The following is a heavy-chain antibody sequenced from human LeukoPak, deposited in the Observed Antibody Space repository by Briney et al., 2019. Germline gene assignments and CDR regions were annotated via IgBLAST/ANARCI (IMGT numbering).Heavy chain of an antibody. CDR2: ISGSGDST. Sequence: GGSLRLSCAASGFTFSSYAMSWVRQAPGKGLEWVSTISGSGDSTYYADSVKGRFTISRDKSKNTLYLQMNSLRAEDTAVYYCAREDLYYYDSSGSEYFQHWGQGTLVTVSS. V-gene: IGHV3-23*01. J-gene: IGHJ1*01. D-gene: IGHD3-22*01. CDR3: AREDLYYYDSSGSEYFQH. CDR1: GFTFSSYA.